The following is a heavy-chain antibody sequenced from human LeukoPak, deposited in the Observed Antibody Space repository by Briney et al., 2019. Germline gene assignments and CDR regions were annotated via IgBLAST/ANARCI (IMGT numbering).Heavy chain of an antibody. V-gene: IGHV1-2*02. CDR1: GYTFTGYY. Sequence: ASVKVSCKASGYTFTGYYMHWVRQAPGQGLGRMGWINPNSGGTNYAQKFQGRVTMTRDTSISTAYMELSRLRSDDTAVYYCARGKWELYHFDYWGQGTLVTVSS. D-gene: IGHD1-26*01. CDR3: ARGKWELYHFDY. J-gene: IGHJ4*02. CDR2: INPNSGGT.